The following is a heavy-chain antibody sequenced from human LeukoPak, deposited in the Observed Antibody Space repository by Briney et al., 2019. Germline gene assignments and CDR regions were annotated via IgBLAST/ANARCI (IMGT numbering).Heavy chain of an antibody. CDR1: GFSVSTNY. D-gene: IGHD3-10*01. J-gene: IGHJ2*01. CDR3: ARVGDHYHWYLDA. V-gene: IGHV3-53*01. CDR2: LYSGSST. Sequence: PGGSLTLSCGGSGFSVSTNYMNWVRQAPGKGLEWVSILYSGSSTYYTDSVKGRFTVSRDDSKNTLYLHMNSLGVEDTAVYYCARVGDHYHWYLDAWGRGTLVTVSS.